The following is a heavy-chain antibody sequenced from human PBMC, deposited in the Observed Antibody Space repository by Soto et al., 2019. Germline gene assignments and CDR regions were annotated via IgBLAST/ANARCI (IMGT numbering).Heavy chain of an antibody. D-gene: IGHD3-22*01. Sequence: SETLSLTCAVSGGSISSSNWWSWVRQPPGKGLEWIGEIYHSGSTNYNPSLKSRVTISVDKSKNQFSLKLSSVTAADTAVYYCARGFDKYYYDSSGQVSAFDIWGQGTMVTVS. CDR3: ARGFDKYYYDSSGQVSAFDI. J-gene: IGHJ3*02. V-gene: IGHV4-4*02. CDR1: GGSISSSNW. CDR2: IYHSGST.